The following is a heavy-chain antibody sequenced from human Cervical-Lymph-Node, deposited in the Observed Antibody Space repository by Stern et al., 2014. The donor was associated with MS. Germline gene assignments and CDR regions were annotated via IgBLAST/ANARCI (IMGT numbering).Heavy chain of an antibody. V-gene: IGHV4-59*02. CDR1: GGSVYSYY. CDR2: IYYTGIT. J-gene: IGHJ5*02. D-gene: IGHD2-21*02. Sequence: QVQLQESGPGLVKPSGTLSLTCTVSGGSVYSYYWDWIRQPPGKGLEWMGNIYYTGITNYNPSLKRRVNPELDTPKNQFSLKLTSVTAADTAVYFCARQRYGGDPMFDLWGQGTRVTVSS. CDR3: ARQRYGGDPMFDL.